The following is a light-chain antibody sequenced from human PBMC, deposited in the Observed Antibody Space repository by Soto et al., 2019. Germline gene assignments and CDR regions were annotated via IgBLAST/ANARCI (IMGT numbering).Light chain of an antibody. J-gene: IGLJ1*01. Sequence: QSVLTQPASVSGSPGQSITISCTGTSSDVGGYNYVSWYQHHPGKAPKLMIYDVSNRPSGVSNRFSGSKSGNTASLTISGLQAEDEADYYCSSYTTSTTLNYVFGTGTKFTVL. CDR2: DVS. CDR3: SSYTTSTTLNYV. CDR1: SSDVGGYNY. V-gene: IGLV2-14*03.